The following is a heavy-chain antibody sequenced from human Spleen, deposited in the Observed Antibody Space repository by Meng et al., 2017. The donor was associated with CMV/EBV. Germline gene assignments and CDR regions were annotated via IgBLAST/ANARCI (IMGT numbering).Heavy chain of an antibody. J-gene: IGHJ5*02. D-gene: IGHD3-22*01. CDR2: IYSGGST. V-gene: IGHV3-53*05. Sequence: GESLKISCAASGFTVSSNYMSWVRQAPGKGLEWVSVIYSGGSTYYADSVKGRFTISRDNSKNTLYLQMNSLRAEDTAVYYCARGETYYYDSSGYYFRDNWFDPWGQGTLVTVSS. CDR1: GFTVSSNY. CDR3: ARGETYYYDSSGYYFRDNWFDP.